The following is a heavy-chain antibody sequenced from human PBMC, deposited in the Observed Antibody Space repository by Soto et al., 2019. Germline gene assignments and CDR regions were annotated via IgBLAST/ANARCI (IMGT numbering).Heavy chain of an antibody. V-gene: IGHV1-46*01. CDR2: VYPSGLGT. J-gene: IGHJ6*02. CDR1: GYTFSITY. CDR3: ARGYCSGGNCYNGLDV. D-gene: IGHD2-15*01. Sequence: QVQLVQSGAEVKKPGASVKVSCKAAGYTFSITYIHWVRQAPGQGLEWLGLVYPSGLGTNYNENFKGRVNMTRDTSTSTVYMDLSSLTSEDTAVYYCARGYCSGGNCYNGLDVWGQGTTVIVSS.